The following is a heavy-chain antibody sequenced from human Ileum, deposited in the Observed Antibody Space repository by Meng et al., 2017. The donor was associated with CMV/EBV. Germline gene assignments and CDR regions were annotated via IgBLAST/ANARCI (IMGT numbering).Heavy chain of an antibody. D-gene: IGHD7-27*01. V-gene: IGHV3-23*04. CDR2: ISASGAST. CDR3: AKNWGNDF. Sequence: EVQLVEPWGGLVQPGGSLRFSWAGSGFTFSSFAMNWVRLAPGKGLEWVSGISASGASTYYADSVKGRFTISRDNSKNTLFLQMNSLRAEDTAVYYCAKNWGNDFWGQGTLVTVSS. CDR1: GFTFSSFA. J-gene: IGHJ4*02.